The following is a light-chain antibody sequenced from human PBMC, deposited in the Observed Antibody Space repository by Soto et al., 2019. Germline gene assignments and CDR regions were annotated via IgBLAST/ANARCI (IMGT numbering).Light chain of an antibody. CDR2: WAS. CDR3: QQYSRSPWT. V-gene: IGKV4-1*01. J-gene: IGKJ1*01. Sequence: DIVMTQSPDSLAVSLGERATINCKSSQTVLYRSNNKNYLAWYQQKPGQPPKVVIYWASTREFGVPDRCRVSGSGTDFTAPNSRLQAEDVAVYECQQYSRSPWTFGQGTRV. CDR1: QTVLYRSNNKNY.